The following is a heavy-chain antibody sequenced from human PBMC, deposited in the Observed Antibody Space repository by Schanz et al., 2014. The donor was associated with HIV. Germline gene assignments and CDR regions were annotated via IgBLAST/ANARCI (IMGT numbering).Heavy chain of an antibody. J-gene: IGHJ6*02. Sequence: EVQLVESGGGLVQPGRSLRLSCAASGFTFDDYVMHWVRQAPGKGLEWVSGISWKSDSIGYADSVKGRFTISRDNAKNTLYLQMNSLRAEDTAVYYCARDLLGGSDGYYYYYGMDVWGQGTTVTVSS. CDR2: ISWKSDSI. CDR3: ARDLLGGSDGYYYYYGMDV. V-gene: IGHV3-9*01. D-gene: IGHD1-26*01. CDR1: GFTFDDYV.